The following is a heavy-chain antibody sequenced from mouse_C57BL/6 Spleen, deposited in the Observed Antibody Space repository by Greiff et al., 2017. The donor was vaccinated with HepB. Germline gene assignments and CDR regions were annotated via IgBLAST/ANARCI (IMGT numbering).Heavy chain of an antibody. CDR2: IRNKANGYTT. D-gene: IGHD1-1*01. CDR1: GFTFTDYY. CDR3: ARYKAITTVVENYFDY. V-gene: IGHV7-3*01. J-gene: IGHJ2*01. Sequence: EVQLQESGGGLVQPGGSLSLSCAASGFTFTDYYMSWVRQPPGKALEWLGFIRNKANGYTTEYSASVKGRFTISRDNSQSILYLQMNALRAEDSATYYCARYKAITTVVENYFDYWGQGTTLTVSS.